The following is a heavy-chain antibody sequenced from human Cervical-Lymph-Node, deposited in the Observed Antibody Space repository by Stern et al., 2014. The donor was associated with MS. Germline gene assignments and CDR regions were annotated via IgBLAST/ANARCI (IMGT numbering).Heavy chain of an antibody. CDR1: GYVFTAYY. V-gene: IGHV1-2*06. CDR3: ATAGPAFWFDP. CDR2: IHPNSGVT. Sequence: QVQLVQSGAEVKKPGASVRLSCKASGYVFTAYYIHWVRQAPGQGLAWVGRIHPNSGVTDYAQKFQGSVTLSRDKSITTAYMEVNGLTSDDTAIYYCATAGPAFWFDPWGQGTLVTVSS. D-gene: IGHD3-3*02. J-gene: IGHJ5*02.